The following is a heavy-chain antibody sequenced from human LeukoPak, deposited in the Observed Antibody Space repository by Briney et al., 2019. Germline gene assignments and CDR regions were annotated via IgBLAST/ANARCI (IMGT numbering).Heavy chain of an antibody. CDR1: GFTFSDYY. D-gene: IGHD6-13*01. J-gene: IGHJ6*03. CDR2: ISSSGSTI. Sequence: GGSLRLSCAASGFTFSDYYMSWIRQAPGKGLEWVSYISSSGSTIYYADSVKGRFTISRDNAKNSLYLQMNSLRAEDTAVYYCASADSSSWRNDYYYMDVWGKGTTVTGSS. CDR3: ASADSSSWRNDYYYMDV. V-gene: IGHV3-11*01.